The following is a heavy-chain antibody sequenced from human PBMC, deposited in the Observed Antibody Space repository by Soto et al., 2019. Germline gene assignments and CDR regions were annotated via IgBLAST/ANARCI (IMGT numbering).Heavy chain of an antibody. CDR2: IWYDGSNK. J-gene: IGHJ6*02. CDR1: GFTFSSYG. CDR3: ARGEYGDYYYGMDV. Sequence: QVQLVESGGGVVQPGRSLRLSCAASGFTFSSYGMHWVRQAPGKGLEWVAVIWYDGSNKYYADSVKGRFTISRDNSKNTLYLQMNSLRAEDTAVYYCARGEYGDYYYGMDVWGQGTTVTVSS. D-gene: IGHD4-17*01. V-gene: IGHV3-33*01.